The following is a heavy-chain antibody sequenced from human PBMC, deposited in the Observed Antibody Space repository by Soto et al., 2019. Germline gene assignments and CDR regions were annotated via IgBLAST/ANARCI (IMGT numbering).Heavy chain of an antibody. CDR1: GYTFTRYA. CDR3: ARAVLSPQHGPFDY. D-gene: IGHD2-2*01. CDR2: INAGNGNT. V-gene: IGHV1-3*01. J-gene: IGHJ4*02. Sequence: ASVKVSCKASGYTFTRYAMHWVRQAPGQRLEWMGWINAGNGNTKYSQKFQGRVTITRDTSASTAYMELSSLRSEDTAVYYCARAVLSPQHGPFDYWGQGTLVTVSS.